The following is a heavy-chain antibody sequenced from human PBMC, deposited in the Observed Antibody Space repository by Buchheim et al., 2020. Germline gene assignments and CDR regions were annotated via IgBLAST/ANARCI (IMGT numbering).Heavy chain of an antibody. CDR2: INHSGST. Sequence: QVQLQQWGAGLLKPSETLSLTCAVYGGSFSGYYWSWIRQPPGKGLEWIGEINHSGSTNYNPSLKSRVTITVNTTKNHISLKLSCVTAADTAVYYWASGWLGSHWGQGTL. CDR1: GGSFSGYY. D-gene: IGHD3-10*01. J-gene: IGHJ4*02. V-gene: IGHV4-34*01. CDR3: ASGWLGSH.